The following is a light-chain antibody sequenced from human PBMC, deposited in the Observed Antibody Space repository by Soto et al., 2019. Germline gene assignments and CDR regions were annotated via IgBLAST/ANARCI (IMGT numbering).Light chain of an antibody. J-gene: IGKJ1*01. Sequence: EIVLTQSPGTLSLPPGEGATLLCXASQSVSSSYLAWYQQKPGQAPRXLIYGASNRATGIQDRFSGSGSGTEFTLTIRRLEPEDFAVYYCQQYGSSGTCGQGTKVDIK. CDR3: QQYGSSGT. CDR2: GAS. V-gene: IGKV3-20*01. CDR1: QSVSSSY.